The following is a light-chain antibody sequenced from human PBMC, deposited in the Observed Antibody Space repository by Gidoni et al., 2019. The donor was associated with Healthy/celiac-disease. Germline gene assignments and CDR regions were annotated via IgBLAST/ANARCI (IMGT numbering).Light chain of an antibody. CDR1: QSVSSSY. Sequence: EIVLTQSPGTLSLSPGERATLPCRASQSVSSSYLAWYQQKPGQAPRLLIYGASSRATGIPDTFSGSGSGTDFTLTISRLEPEDFAVYYCQQYGSSPFTFGGGTKVEIK. CDR2: GAS. V-gene: IGKV3-20*01. J-gene: IGKJ4*01. CDR3: QQYGSSPFT.